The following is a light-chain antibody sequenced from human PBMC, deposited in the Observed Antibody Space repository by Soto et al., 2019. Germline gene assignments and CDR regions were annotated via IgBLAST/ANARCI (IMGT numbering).Light chain of an antibody. Sequence: EIVLTQSPGTLSLSPGERVTLSCRASQSVSSSYLAWYQQKPGQAPRLVIYGASSRATGIPDRFSGSGSGTDFTLTISKLEPEDFAVYYCQQYGSSPPLTFGGGTKVEIK. CDR1: QSVSSSY. CDR2: GAS. J-gene: IGKJ4*01. CDR3: QQYGSSPPLT. V-gene: IGKV3-20*01.